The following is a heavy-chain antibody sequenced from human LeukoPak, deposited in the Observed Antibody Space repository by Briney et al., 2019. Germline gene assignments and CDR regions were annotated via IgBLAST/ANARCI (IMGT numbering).Heavy chain of an antibody. V-gene: IGHV3-21*01. CDR3: TRVGRSYYGNFDY. J-gene: IGHJ4*02. CDR1: GFPFSNYA. Sequence: GGSLRLSCAASGFPFSNYAMNWVRQAPGKGLEWVSSISSSSNYIYYADSVKGRFTISRDNAKNTLYLQMNSLRVEDTAVYYCTRVGRSYYGNFDYWGQGTLVTVSS. CDR2: ISSSSNYI. D-gene: IGHD3-10*01.